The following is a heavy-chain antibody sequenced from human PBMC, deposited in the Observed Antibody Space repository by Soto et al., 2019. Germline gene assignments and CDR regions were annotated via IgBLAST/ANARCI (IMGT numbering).Heavy chain of an antibody. J-gene: IGHJ5*02. CDR3: XXXXXXXXXXXXXXXDP. CDR1: GFTFRSYA. V-gene: IGHV3-30*01. CDR2: ISYDGKKT. Sequence: QVQLVESGGGVVQPGRSLRLSCAASGFTFRSYAMXXXXXXXXXXXXXXXVISYDGKKTYYADSVKGRFTISRDNSKXXXXXXXXXXXXXXXXXXXXXXXXXXXXXXXXXXXDPWGQGTLVTVSS.